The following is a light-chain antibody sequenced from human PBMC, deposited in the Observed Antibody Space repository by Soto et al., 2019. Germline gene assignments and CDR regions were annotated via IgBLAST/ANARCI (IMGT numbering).Light chain of an antibody. CDR3: QQYENLPIT. CDR1: QDITNY. Sequence: DIQMTQSPSSLSASVGDRVTITCQASQDITNYLNWYQQKPGKAPNLLIYDASKLETGVTSRFSGSGSGTDFAFTISSLQPEDTATYYCQQYENLPITFGQGTRLELK. CDR2: DAS. J-gene: IGKJ5*01. V-gene: IGKV1-33*01.